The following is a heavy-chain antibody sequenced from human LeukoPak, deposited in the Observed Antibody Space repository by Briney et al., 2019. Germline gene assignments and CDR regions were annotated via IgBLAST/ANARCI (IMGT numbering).Heavy chain of an antibody. J-gene: IGHJ5*02. V-gene: IGHV4-39*01. CDR3: ARKQPTVTINWFDP. CDR1: GGSISSSSYY. D-gene: IGHD4-17*01. CDR2: IYYSGST. Sequence: SETLSLTCTVSGGSISSSSYYWGWIRQPPGKGLEWIGSIYYSGSTYYNPSLKSRVTISVDTSKNQFSLKLSSVTAADTAVYYCARKQPTVTINWFDPWGQGTLVTVSS.